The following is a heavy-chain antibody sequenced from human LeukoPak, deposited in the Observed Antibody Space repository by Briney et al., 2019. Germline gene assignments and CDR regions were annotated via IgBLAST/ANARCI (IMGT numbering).Heavy chain of an antibody. D-gene: IGHD3-10*01. CDR1: GFTVSSNY. V-gene: IGHV3-66*01. CDR2: IYSGGST. J-gene: IGHJ6*02. Sequence: GGSLRLSCAASGFTVSSNYMSWVRQAPGKGLEWVSVIYSGGSTYYADSVKGRFTISRDNSKNTLYLQMNSLRAEDTAVYYCARDLYGYYYYGMDVWGQGTTATVSS. CDR3: ARDLYGYYYYGMDV.